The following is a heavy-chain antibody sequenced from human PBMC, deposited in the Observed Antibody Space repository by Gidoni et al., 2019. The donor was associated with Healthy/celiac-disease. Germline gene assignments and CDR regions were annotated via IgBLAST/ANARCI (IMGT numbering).Heavy chain of an antibody. V-gene: IGHV3-30-3*01. CDR2: ISYDGSNK. CDR3: ARGPTVTTSPFDY. CDR1: GFTFSSYA. D-gene: IGHD4-17*01. J-gene: IGHJ4*02. Sequence: QVQLVESGGGVVQPGRSLRLSCAASGFTFSSYAMHWVRQAPGKGLEWVAVISYDGSNKYYADSVKGRFTISRDNSKNTLYLQMNSPRAEDTAVYYCARGPTVTTSPFDYWGQGTLVTVSS.